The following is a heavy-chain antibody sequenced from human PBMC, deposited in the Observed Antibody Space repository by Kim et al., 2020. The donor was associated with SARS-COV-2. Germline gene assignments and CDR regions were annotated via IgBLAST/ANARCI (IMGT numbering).Heavy chain of an antibody. CDR2: ISGSGGRT. Sequence: GGSLRLSCAASGFTFSNYAMSWVRQAPGKGLEWVSCISGSGGRTSYAYPANGRVTISIDNSKSTIFPQMSSLSADDTAASDCASASLVSNIGDA. CDR1: GFTFSNYA. J-gene: IGHJ3*01. D-gene: IGHD1-26*01. V-gene: IGHV3-23*01. CDR3: ASASLVSNIGDA.